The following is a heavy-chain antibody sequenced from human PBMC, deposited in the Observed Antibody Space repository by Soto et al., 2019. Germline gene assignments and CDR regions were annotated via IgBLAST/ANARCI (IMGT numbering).Heavy chain of an antibody. CDR3: VQSRCGGDCLQSYSSHSYYGLDV. V-gene: IGHV2-5*02. D-gene: IGHD2-21*02. Sequence: QITLKESGPTLVKPTQTLTLTCTFSGFSLSTTGVGVGWIRQPPGKALEWLALIYWDDDKRYNPSLNSRLTITNYNSQNQVVLAMTNMHPVDTATFYCVQSRCGGDCLQSYSSHSYYGLDVWGQGTTVTVSS. CDR2: IYWDDDK. J-gene: IGHJ6*02. CDR1: GFSLSTTGVG.